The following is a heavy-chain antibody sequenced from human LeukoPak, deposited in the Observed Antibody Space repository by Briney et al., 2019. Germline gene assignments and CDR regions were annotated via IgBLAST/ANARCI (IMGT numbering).Heavy chain of an antibody. CDR2: IYTSGST. V-gene: IGHV4-4*07. D-gene: IGHD2-2*01. CDR1: GGSLTSYY. J-gene: IGHJ4*02. CDR3: ARDRSHCTTTSCKDYFDS. Sequence: SETLSLTCTVSGGSLTSYYWSWIPHPPGEGLEWIGRIYTSGSTNYNPSLKSRVTMSVDTSKTQFSLKLSSVTAADTAVYYCARDRSHCTTTSCKDYFDSWGQGTLVTVSS.